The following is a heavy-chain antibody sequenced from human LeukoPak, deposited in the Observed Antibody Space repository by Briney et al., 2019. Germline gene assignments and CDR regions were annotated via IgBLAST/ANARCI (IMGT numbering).Heavy chain of an antibody. CDR2: MNPNSGNT. J-gene: IGHJ4*02. CDR3: TRGSSGRRDN. V-gene: IGHV1-8*01. CDR1: GYTFTSCD. Sequence: GASVKVSCKASGYTFTSCDINWVRQATGQGLEWMGWMNPNSGNTGYGQSFQGRITMTRDISIGTAYMEVSNLTSEDTGIYYCTRGSSGRRDNWGQGTLVTVSA. D-gene: IGHD6-19*01.